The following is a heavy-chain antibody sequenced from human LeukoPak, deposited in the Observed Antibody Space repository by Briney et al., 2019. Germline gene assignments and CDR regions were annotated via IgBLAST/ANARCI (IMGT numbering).Heavy chain of an antibody. Sequence: SETLSLTCTVSGDSISSSRHSWGWIRQPPGKGLEWIGSISYSGSTYYNPSLKTRVTMSVDTSENQFSLKLSSVTAADTAVYYCARAPNYGGKPFDYWGQGTLVTVSS. V-gene: IGHV4-39*01. CDR2: ISYSGST. CDR1: GDSISSSRHS. D-gene: IGHD4-23*01. J-gene: IGHJ4*02. CDR3: ARAPNYGGKPFDY.